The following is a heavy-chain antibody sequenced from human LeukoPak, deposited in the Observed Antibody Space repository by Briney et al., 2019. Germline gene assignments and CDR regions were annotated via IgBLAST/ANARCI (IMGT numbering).Heavy chain of an antibody. Sequence: PGGSLRLSCAASGFTFDDYGMSWVRQAPGKGLEWVSGINWNGGSTGFADSVKGRFTISRDNAKNSLYLQMNSLRAEDTALYYCARGSYYDILPDLDYWGQGTLVTVSS. D-gene: IGHD3-9*01. CDR3: ARGSYYDILPDLDY. CDR1: GFTFDDYG. CDR2: INWNGGST. J-gene: IGHJ4*02. V-gene: IGHV3-20*04.